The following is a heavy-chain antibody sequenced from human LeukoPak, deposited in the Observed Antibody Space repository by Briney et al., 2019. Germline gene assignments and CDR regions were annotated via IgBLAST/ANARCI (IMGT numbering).Heavy chain of an antibody. CDR2: ISGSGGCI. Sequence: PGGSLRLSCAASGFTFSSYAMSWVRQAPGKGLEWVSAISGSGGCIYYADSVKGRFTISRDNSKNTLYLQMNSLRAEDTAVYYCAKGGVPAAIDYYYMDVWGKGTTVTVSS. CDR3: AKGGVPAAIDYYYMDV. J-gene: IGHJ6*03. CDR1: GFTFSSYA. V-gene: IGHV3-23*01. D-gene: IGHD2-2*02.